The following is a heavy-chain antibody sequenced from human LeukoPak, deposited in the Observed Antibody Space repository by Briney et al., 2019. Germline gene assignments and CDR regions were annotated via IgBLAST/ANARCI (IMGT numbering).Heavy chain of an antibody. V-gene: IGHV3-66*01. CDR1: GFTVSSNY. D-gene: IGHD2-2*01. CDR3: ARDGCSSTSCYVDY. Sequence: QPGGSLRLSCAASGFTVSSNYMNWVRQAPGKGLEWVSVIYSGGSTYYADSVRGRFTISRDNSKNTLYLQMNSLRAEDTAVYYCARDGCSSTSCYVDYWGQGTLVTVSS. CDR2: IYSGGST. J-gene: IGHJ4*02.